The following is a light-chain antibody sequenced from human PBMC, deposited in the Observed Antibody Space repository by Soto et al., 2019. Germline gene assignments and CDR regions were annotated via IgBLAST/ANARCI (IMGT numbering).Light chain of an antibody. J-gene: IGLJ1*01. Sequence: QSVLTQPASVSGSPGQSITISCTGTSGDIGSYNRVSWYQQHPGKAPTLIIYEVTERPSGVSNRFSGSKSGNTASLTISGLQAEDEADYSCSSYTNINTRACVFGTGTKLTVL. CDR2: EVT. CDR1: SGDIGSYNR. CDR3: SSYTNINTRACV. V-gene: IGLV2-14*01.